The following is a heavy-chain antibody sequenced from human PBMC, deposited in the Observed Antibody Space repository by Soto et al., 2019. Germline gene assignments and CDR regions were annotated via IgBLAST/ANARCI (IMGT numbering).Heavy chain of an antibody. J-gene: IGHJ6*02. CDR3: ATDRGQWLVRRGYYYGMDV. CDR1: RYPPPEFS. V-gene: IGHV1-24*01. Sequence: GGSVKGSLQVSRYPPPEFSMHRVGHAPGKRVEWMGGFDPEDGETIYAQKFQGRVTMTEDTSTDTAYMELSSLRSEDTAVYYCATDRGQWLVRRGYYYGMDVWGQGTTVTVSS. D-gene: IGHD6-19*01. CDR2: FDPEDGET.